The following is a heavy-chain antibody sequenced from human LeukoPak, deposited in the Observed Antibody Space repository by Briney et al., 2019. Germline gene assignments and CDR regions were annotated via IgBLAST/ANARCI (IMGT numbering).Heavy chain of an antibody. Sequence: SETLSLTCTVSGGSISSSSYYWGWIRQPPGKGLEWIGSIYYSGSTYYNPSLKCRVTITVDTSKQQFSLKLSSVTAADTAVYYCASHLLQDSSGYPPYYFDYWGQGTLDTVSS. D-gene: IGHD3-22*01. CDR1: GGSISSSSYY. CDR2: IYYSGST. J-gene: IGHJ4*02. V-gene: IGHV4-39*01. CDR3: ASHLLQDSSGYPPYYFDY.